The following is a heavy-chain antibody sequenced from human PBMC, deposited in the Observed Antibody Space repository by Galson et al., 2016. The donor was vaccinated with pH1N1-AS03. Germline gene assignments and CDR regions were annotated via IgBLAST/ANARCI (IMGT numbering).Heavy chain of an antibody. CDR2: IYWDDVK. CDR3: AHGRSRMHGLGV. J-gene: IGHJ6*02. CDR1: GFSLTSSGVG. D-gene: IGHD1-14*01. V-gene: IGHV2-5*02. Sequence: PALVKPTQTLTLTCTFSGFSLTSSGVGVGWIRQPPGKAPEWLALIYWDDVKVYSPSLKSRLTITKDTSKNLVVLIVTDVDPVDSATYSCAHGRSRMHGLGVWGHGTTVTVSS.